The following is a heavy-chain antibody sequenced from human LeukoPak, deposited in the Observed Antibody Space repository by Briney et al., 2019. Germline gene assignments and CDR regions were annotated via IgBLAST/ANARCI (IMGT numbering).Heavy chain of an antibody. J-gene: IGHJ6*02. Sequence: SETLSLTCTVSGGSISSYYWSWIRQPPGKGLEWIGYIYYSGSTNYNPSLKSRVTISVDTSKNQFSLKLSSVTAADTAVYYCARVDVLRTTGMDVWGQGTTVTVSS. V-gene: IGHV4-59*08. CDR1: GGSISSYY. D-gene: IGHD3-10*01. CDR2: IYYSGST. CDR3: ARVDVLRTTGMDV.